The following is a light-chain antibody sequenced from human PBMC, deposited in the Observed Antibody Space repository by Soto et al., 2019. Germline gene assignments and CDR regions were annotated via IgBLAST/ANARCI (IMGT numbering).Light chain of an antibody. Sequence: QSVLTQPASVSGSPGQSIIISCTGTSSDVGGYNYVSWYQQHPDKAPKLIIYEVGNRPSGVSNRFSGSKSGNTASLTISGLHAEDEADYYCNSYSSSSTVVFGGGTQLTVL. CDR1: SSDVGGYNY. V-gene: IGLV2-14*01. J-gene: IGLJ2*01. CDR2: EVG. CDR3: NSYSSSSTVV.